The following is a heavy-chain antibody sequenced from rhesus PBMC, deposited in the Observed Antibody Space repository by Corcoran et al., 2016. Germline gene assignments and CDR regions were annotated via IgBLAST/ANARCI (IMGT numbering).Heavy chain of an antibody. D-gene: IGHD5-24*01. V-gene: IGHV4-122*02. CDR1: GYSLSSGYY. CDR3: ARDFGDSGYSYGVY. Sequence: QVQLQESGPGLVKPSETLSLTRAVSGYSLSSGYYWTWIRQPPGKGLGWSGYIPIRGPANSAPALKGRVTISRDTSKNHVSLKLSSVTAADTAMYYCARDFGDSGYSYGVYWGQGVLVTVSS. CDR2: IPIRGPA. J-gene: IGHJ4*01.